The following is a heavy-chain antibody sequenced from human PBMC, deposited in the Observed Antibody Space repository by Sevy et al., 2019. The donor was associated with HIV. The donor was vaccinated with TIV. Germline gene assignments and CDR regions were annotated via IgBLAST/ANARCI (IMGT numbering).Heavy chain of an antibody. CDR3: TRDLYGSGWFYFDY. D-gene: IGHD6-19*01. J-gene: IGHJ4*02. CDR2: IKTKTYGGTT. CDR1: VFTFSDYA. V-gene: IGHV3-49*04. Sequence: GGSLRLSCTASVFTFSDYAMSWVRQAPGKGLEWVGFIKTKTYGGTTEYAASVKGRFIISRDDSKNIAYLQMKSLKTEDTAVYYCTRDLYGSGWFYFDYWGQGTLVTVSS.